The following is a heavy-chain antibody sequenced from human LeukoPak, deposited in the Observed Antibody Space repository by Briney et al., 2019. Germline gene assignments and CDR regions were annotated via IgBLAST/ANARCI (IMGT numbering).Heavy chain of an antibody. CDR3: AREGTRRYNWFDP. J-gene: IGHJ5*02. D-gene: IGHD3-10*01. V-gene: IGHV1-8*03. CDR2: MNPNSGNT. CDR1: GYTFTSYD. Sequence: ASVKVSCKASGYTFTSYDINWVRQATGQGLEWMGWMNPNSGNTGYAQKFQGRVTITRNTSISTAYMELSSLRSEDTAVYYCAREGTRRYNWFDPWGQGTLVTVSS.